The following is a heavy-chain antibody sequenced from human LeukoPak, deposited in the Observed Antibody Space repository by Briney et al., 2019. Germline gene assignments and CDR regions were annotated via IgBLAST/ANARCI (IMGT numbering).Heavy chain of an antibody. CDR2: ISGRGGST. J-gene: IGHJ4*02. CDR3: AKVDSSGWYFDY. D-gene: IGHD6-19*01. CDR1: GFTFSSYA. V-gene: IGHV3-23*01. Sequence: PGGSLRLSCAASGFTFSSYAMSWVRQAPGKGLEWVSGISGRGGSTYYADSVKGRFTISRDNAKNTLYLQMNSLRAEDTAVYYCAKVDSSGWYFDYWGQGTLVTVSS.